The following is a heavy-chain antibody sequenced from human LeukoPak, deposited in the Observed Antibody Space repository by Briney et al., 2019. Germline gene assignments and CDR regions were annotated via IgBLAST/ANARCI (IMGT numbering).Heavy chain of an antibody. CDR1: GFTFSDYE. Sequence: GGSLRLSCTDSGFTFSDYEMNWVRQATGKGLEWVAYISNSGSTISYADSVKGRFTISRDNAKKSLYLQMNSLRAEDTAVYYCVVVFDYWGQGTLVTVSS. CDR2: ISNSGSTI. CDR3: VVVFDY. V-gene: IGHV3-48*03. D-gene: IGHD3-22*01. J-gene: IGHJ4*02.